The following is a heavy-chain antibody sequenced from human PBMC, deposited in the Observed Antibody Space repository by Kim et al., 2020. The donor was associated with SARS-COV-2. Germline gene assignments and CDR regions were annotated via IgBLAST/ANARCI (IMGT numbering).Heavy chain of an antibody. CDR2: INPNSGGT. Sequence: ASVKVSCTTSGYTFTAYYLHWVRQAPGQGLEWVGRINPNSGGTNSPRNFRGRVTMTRDASISTAYMELTSLTSDDTAVYYCVRGWDYGYFWGQGTLVTGS. D-gene: IGHD4-17*01. CDR1: GYTFTAYY. V-gene: IGHV1-2*06. J-gene: IGHJ4*02. CDR3: VRGWDYGYF.